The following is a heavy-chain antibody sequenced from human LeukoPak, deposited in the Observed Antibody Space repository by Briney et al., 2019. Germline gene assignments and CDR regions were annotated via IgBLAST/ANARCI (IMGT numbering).Heavy chain of an antibody. D-gene: IGHD4-17*01. J-gene: IGHJ4*02. CDR2: LDPSSGAT. CDR1: GYSFTAFY. V-gene: IGHV1-2*02. Sequence: ASVKVSCKASGYSFTAFYLHWVRQAPGKGLEWMGWLDPSSGATNYAQKFQGRVIVTRDTSIRTAYMELSRLRSDDTALYYCARGQSTVTVDYWGQGTLVTVSS. CDR3: ARGQSTVTVDY.